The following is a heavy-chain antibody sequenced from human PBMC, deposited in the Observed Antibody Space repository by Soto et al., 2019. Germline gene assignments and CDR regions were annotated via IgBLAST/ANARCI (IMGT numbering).Heavy chain of an antibody. J-gene: IGHJ4*02. Sequence: PGGSLRLSXAVSGLSLSSYAMSWVRQAPGKGLEWVSGISGSGGNTHYADSVKGRFTISRDNSKNTLYMQMNSLRAEDTAVYYCAKEADGGGYDYFDYWGQGTLVTVSS. D-gene: IGHD5-12*01. CDR1: GLSLSSYA. CDR2: ISGSGGNT. CDR3: AKEADGGGYDYFDY. V-gene: IGHV3-23*01.